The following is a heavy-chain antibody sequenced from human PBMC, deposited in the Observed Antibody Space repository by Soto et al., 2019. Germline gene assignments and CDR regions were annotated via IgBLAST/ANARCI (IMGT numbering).Heavy chain of an antibody. Sequence: QITLKESGPTLVKPTQTLTLTCTFSGFSLSTSGVGVGWIRQPPGKALEWLALIYWDDDKRYSPSLKSRLTLTKDPSKNQVVLTKTNMDPVDTATYYCAHRNPRPTVSRKSHIWFDPWGQGTLVTVSS. V-gene: IGHV2-5*02. CDR3: AHRNPRPTVSRKSHIWFDP. D-gene: IGHD4-17*01. CDR2: IYWDDDK. CDR1: GFSLSTSGVG. J-gene: IGHJ5*02.